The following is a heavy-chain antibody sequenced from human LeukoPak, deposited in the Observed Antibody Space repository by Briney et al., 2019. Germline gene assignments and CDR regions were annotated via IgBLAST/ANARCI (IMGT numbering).Heavy chain of an antibody. Sequence: ASVKVSCKASGYTFTSYYMHWVRQAPGQGLEWMGIINPSGGSTSYAQKFQGRVTMTRDMSTSTVYMELSSLRSEDTAVYYCARDSSPERITVVRGVITANWFDPWGQGTLVTVSS. V-gene: IGHV1-46*01. CDR2: INPSGGST. CDR3: ARDSSPERITVVRGVITANWFDP. CDR1: GYTFTSYY. J-gene: IGHJ5*02. D-gene: IGHD3-10*01.